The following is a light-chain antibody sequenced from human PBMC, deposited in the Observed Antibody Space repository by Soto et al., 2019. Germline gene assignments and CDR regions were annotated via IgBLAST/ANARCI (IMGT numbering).Light chain of an antibody. CDR3: VRGPQTPPYT. CDR1: QSLLQSNGYNY. V-gene: IGKV2-28*01. CDR2: LGS. J-gene: IGKJ2*01. Sequence: DIVLTQSPLSLPVTPGEPASISCWSSQSLLQSNGYNYLDWYLQKPGQSPQLLIYLGSYRASGVPDRFSGRGSGTDFTLRISRVEAEDVGVYYCVRGPQTPPYTFGQGTRLEIK.